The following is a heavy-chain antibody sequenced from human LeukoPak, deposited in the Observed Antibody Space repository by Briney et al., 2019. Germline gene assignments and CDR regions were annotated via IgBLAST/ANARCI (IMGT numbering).Heavy chain of an antibody. V-gene: IGHV6-1*01. Sequence: SQTLSLTCAISGDSVSSKNGAWNWIRQSPSRGLEWLGRTYYRSKWYDEYADSVKGRVTISPDASKNQFSLHVYSVTPEDTAVYYCARDLGTSGWYTFDFWGQGTLVTVSS. J-gene: IGHJ5*01. CDR3: ARDLGTSGWYTFDF. CDR2: TYYRSKWYD. D-gene: IGHD6-19*01. CDR1: GDSVSSKNGA.